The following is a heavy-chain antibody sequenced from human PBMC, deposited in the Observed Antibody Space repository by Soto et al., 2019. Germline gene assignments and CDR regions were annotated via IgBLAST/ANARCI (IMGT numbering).Heavy chain of an antibody. V-gene: IGHV4-31*03. CDR2: IYYSGST. CDR1: GGSISSGGYY. CDR3: ARDHYGYCSSTSCSEAFYGMDV. Sequence: QVQLQESGPGLVKPSQTLSLTCTVSGGSISSGGYYWSWIRQHPGKGLAWIGYIYYSGSTYYNPSLQRRVHIPVDTSQNQFHHQLSSVTAADTAVYDCARDHYGYCSSTSCSEAFYGMDVWGQGTTVTVSS. D-gene: IGHD2-2*01. J-gene: IGHJ6*02.